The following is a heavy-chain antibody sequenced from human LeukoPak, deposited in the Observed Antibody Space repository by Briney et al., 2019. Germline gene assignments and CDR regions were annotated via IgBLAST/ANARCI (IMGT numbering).Heavy chain of an antibody. CDR3: ARHLNNCGDDCYIFDY. D-gene: IGHD2-21*01. J-gene: IGHJ4*02. Sequence: SETLSLTCTVSGGSIFSYYWSWIRQPPGKGLEWMGYIYYSGSTNYNPSLKSRVIISVDTSKNQFSLRVSSVTAADTAVYYCARHLNNCGDDCYIFDYWGQGTLVTVSS. CDR1: GGSIFSYY. V-gene: IGHV4-59*08. CDR2: IYYSGST.